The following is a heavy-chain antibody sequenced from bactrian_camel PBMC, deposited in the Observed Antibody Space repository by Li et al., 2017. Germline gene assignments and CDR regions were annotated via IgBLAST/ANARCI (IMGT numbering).Heavy chain of an antibody. CDR1: GYTNWPTC. Sequence: HVQLVESGGGSVQAGGSLRLSCTASGYTNWPTCMGWFRQTPGKEREGLAAISNDGTNHYYAASVKGRFTIAPDNVKNPVYLQMNGLKPEDSAMYYCARSTPLPRRGTCLQADAYNHWGQGTQVTVS. D-gene: IGHD1*01. CDR3: ARSTPLPRRGTCLQADAYNH. V-gene: IGHV3S6*01. CDR2: ISNDGTNH. J-gene: IGHJ4*01.